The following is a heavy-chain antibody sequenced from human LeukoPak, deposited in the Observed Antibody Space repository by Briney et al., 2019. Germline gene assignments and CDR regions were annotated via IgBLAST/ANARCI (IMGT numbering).Heavy chain of an antibody. Sequence: PGGSLRLSCAASGFTVSSNYMGWVRQAPGKGLEWGSVIYSGGSTYYADSVKGRFTISRDNSKNTLYLQMNSLRAEDTAVYYCARVGRYSYGYPYYFDYWGQGTLVTISS. D-gene: IGHD5-18*01. J-gene: IGHJ4*02. CDR2: IYSGGST. V-gene: IGHV3-53*01. CDR3: ARVGRYSYGYPYYFDY. CDR1: GFTVSSNY.